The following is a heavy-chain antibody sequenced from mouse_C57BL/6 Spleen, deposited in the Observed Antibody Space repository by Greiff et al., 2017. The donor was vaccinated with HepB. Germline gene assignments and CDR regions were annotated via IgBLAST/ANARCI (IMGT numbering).Heavy chain of an antibody. CDR2: ISNGGGST. CDR3: ASLYYDYDGAY. J-gene: IGHJ3*01. Sequence: DVMLVESGGGLVQPGGSLKLSCAASGFTFSDYYMYWVRQTPEKRLEWVAYISNGGGSTYYPDTVKGRFTISRDNAKNTLYLQMSRLKSEDTAMYYCASLYYDYDGAYWGQGTLVTVSA. CDR1: GFTFSDYY. V-gene: IGHV5-12*01. D-gene: IGHD2-4*01.